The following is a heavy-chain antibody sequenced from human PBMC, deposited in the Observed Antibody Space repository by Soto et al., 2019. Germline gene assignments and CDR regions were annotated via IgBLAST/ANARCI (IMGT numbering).Heavy chain of an antibody. D-gene: IGHD3-3*01. CDR1: GFTFSSYE. V-gene: IGHV3-48*03. CDR3: ARDPQGGDFWSGYPGGWFDP. CDR2: ISSSGSTI. Sequence: EVQLVESGGGLVQPGGSLRLSCAASGFTFSSYEMNWVRQAPGKGLEWVSYISSSGSTIYYADSVKGRFTISRDNAKNSLYLQMNSLRAEDTAVYYCARDPQGGDFWSGYPGGWFDPWGQGTLVTVSS. J-gene: IGHJ5*02.